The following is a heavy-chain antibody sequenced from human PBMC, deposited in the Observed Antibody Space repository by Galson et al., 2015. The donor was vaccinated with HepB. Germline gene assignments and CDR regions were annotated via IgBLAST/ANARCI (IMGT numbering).Heavy chain of an antibody. V-gene: IGHV1-2*02. CDR3: ASSNGGYYYGSGSYSFDY. Sequence: SVKVSCKASGYTFTGYYMHWVRQAPGQGLEWMGWINPNSGGTNYTQKFQGRVTMTRDTSISTAYMELSRLRSDDTAVYYCASSNGGYYYGSGSYSFDYWGQGTLVTVSS. J-gene: IGHJ4*02. D-gene: IGHD3-10*01. CDR1: GYTFTGYY. CDR2: INPNSGGT.